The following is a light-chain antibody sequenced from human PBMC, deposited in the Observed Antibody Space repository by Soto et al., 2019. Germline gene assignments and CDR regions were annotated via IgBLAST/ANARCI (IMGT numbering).Light chain of an antibody. J-gene: IGLJ1*01. CDR3: TSFTSSSTFV. Sequence: QSALTQPASVSGSPGQSITISCTGTSSDVGDFNHVSWYQQHPGNAPKLMIYEVSNRPSGVSNRFSGSKSDNTASLAFSGLQAEDEADYYCTSFTSSSTFVFGTGTKLTVL. CDR2: EVS. CDR1: SSDVGDFNH. V-gene: IGLV2-14*01.